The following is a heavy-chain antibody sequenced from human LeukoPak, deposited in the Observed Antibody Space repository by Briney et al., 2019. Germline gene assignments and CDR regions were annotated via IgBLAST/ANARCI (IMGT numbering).Heavy chain of an antibody. CDR1: GFTFSSYG. J-gene: IGHJ4*02. D-gene: IGHD3-10*01. CDR2: ISYDGSNK. CDR3: AKEPTYYSGSGSYSHFDY. V-gene: IGHV3-30*18. Sequence: GGSLRLSCAASGFTFSSYGMHWVRQAPGKGLEWVAVISYDGSNKYYVDSVKGRFTISRDKSKNTLYLQMNSLRAEDTAVYYCAKEPTYYSGSGSYSHFDYWGQGTLVTVSS.